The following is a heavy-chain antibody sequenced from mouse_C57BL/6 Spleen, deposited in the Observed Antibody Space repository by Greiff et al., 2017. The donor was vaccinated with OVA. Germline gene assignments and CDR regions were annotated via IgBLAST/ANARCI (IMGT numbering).Heavy chain of an antibody. D-gene: IGHD1-1*01. CDR1: GFTFSDYG. CDR3: ARRSTTGYFDV. J-gene: IGHJ1*03. V-gene: IGHV5-17*01. Sequence: EVKLMEPGGGLVKPGGSLKLSCAASGFTFSDYGMHWVRQAPEKGLEWVAYISSGSSTIYYADTVKGRVTISRDNAKNTLFLQMTSLRSEDTAMYYCARRSTTGYFDVWGTGTTVTVSS. CDR2: ISSGSSTI.